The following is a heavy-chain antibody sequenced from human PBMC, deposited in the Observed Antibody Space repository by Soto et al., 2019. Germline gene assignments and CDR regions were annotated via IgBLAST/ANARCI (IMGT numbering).Heavy chain of an antibody. V-gene: IGHV1-18*01. J-gene: IGHJ6*02. Sequence: GASVKVSCKASGYTFTSYGISWVRQAPGQGLEWMGWISAYNGNTNYAQKLQGRVTMTTDTSTSTAYMELRSLRSDDTAVYYCARYRGYSYGSMGYYYYGMDVWGQGTTVTVSS. CDR2: ISAYNGNT. D-gene: IGHD5-18*01. CDR1: GYTFTSYG. CDR3: ARYRGYSYGSMGYYYYGMDV.